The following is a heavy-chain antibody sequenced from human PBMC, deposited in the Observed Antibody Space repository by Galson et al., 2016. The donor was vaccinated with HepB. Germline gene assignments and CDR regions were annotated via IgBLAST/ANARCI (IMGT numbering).Heavy chain of an antibody. V-gene: IGHV3-21*01. D-gene: IGHD2-2*02. J-gene: IGHJ6*02. Sequence: SLRLSCAASGFTSSSYSMNWVRQAPGKGLEWVSSISTSSTYIYYADSVKGRFTISRDNAKNSLFLQMNSLRAEDTAVYYCARDLCSYTSCYRRYFYYGMDGWGQGTTVTVSS. CDR2: ISTSSTYI. CDR1: GFTSSSYS. CDR3: ARDLCSYTSCYRRYFYYGMDG.